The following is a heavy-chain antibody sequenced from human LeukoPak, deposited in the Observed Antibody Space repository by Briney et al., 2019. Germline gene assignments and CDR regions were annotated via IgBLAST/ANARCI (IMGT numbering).Heavy chain of an antibody. CDR2: ISGSGGST. Sequence: GGSLRLSCAASGFTFSSYAMRWVRQAPGKGLEWVSGISGSGGSTHYADSVKGRFTIPRDNSKNTLYLQMNSLRAKDTDVYYCVKGQGYRYGLQDYWGQGTLVTVSS. D-gene: IGHD5-18*01. CDR1: GFTFSSYA. V-gene: IGHV3-23*01. CDR3: VKGQGYRYGLQDY. J-gene: IGHJ4*02.